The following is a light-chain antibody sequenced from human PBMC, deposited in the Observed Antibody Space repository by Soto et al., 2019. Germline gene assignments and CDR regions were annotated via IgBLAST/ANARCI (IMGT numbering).Light chain of an antibody. CDR1: QGVRDD. CDR3: LQESNYPLT. V-gene: IGKV1-6*01. J-gene: IGKJ4*01. CDR2: SAS. Sequence: IQMTQSPSSLSASVGDRVTITCRASQGVRDDVGWYQQKPGKAPKLLIYSASTLQSGVPSRFSGSGSGTDFTLTISGLQPEVFATYYCLQESNYPLTFRGGTKVEIK.